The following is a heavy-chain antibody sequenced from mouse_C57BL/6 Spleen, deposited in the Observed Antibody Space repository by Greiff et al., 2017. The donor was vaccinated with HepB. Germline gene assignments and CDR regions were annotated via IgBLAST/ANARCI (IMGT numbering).Heavy chain of an antibody. J-gene: IGHJ2*01. V-gene: IGHV2-5*01. CDR1: GFSLTSYG. CDR3: AKNEEGSYYFDS. CDR2: IWRGGST. Sequence: VKLMESGPGLVQPSQRLSITCTVSGFSLTSYGVHWVRQSPGKGLEWLGVIWRGGSTDYNAAFMSRLSITKDNSKSQVFFKRNSLQADDTAIYYCAKNEEGSYYFDSWGQGTTLTVSS.